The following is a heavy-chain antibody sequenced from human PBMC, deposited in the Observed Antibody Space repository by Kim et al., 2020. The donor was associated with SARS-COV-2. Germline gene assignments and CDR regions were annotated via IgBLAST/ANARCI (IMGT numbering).Heavy chain of an antibody. D-gene: IGHD3-10*01. V-gene: IGHV3-30*04. CDR3: ARDRFSQLRGPWFDP. CDR1: GFTFSSYA. CDR2: ISYDGSNK. Sequence: GGSLRLSCAASGFTFSSYAMHWVSQAPGKGLEWVAVISYDGSNKYYADSVKGRFTISRDNSKNTLYLQMNSLRAEDTAVYYCARDRFSQLRGPWFDPWGQGTLVTVSS. J-gene: IGHJ5*02.